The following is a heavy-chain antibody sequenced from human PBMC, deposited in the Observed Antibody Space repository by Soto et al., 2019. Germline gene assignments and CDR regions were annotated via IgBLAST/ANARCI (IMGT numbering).Heavy chain of an antibody. CDR3: ARDLRVLLPHQNYYYYYGMDV. D-gene: IGHD1-26*01. V-gene: IGHV1-2*04. Sequence: VQLVQSGAEVKKPGASVKVSCKASGYTFTGYYMHWVRQAPGQGLEWMGWINPNSGGTNYAQKFQGWVTMTRDTSINTAYMEPSMLRSDDTAVYYCARDLRVLLPHQNYYYYYGMDVRGQGTTVTVSS. CDR1: GYTFTGYY. CDR2: INPNSGGT. J-gene: IGHJ6*02.